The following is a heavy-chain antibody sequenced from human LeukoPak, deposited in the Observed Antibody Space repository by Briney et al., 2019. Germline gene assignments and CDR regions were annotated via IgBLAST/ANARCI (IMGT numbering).Heavy chain of an antibody. J-gene: IGHJ4*02. CDR1: GFTFRNYG. CDR3: AQDLSYIGLDN. D-gene: IGHD2-15*01. Sequence: GGSLRLSCAASGFTFRNYGMNWVRQAQGKGLEWVSAFSASGSAYYADSVKGRFTVSRDNSENMLYLQMNSLRAEDTAVYYCAQDLSYIGLDNWGQGTLVTVSS. CDR2: FSASGSA. V-gene: IGHV3-23*01.